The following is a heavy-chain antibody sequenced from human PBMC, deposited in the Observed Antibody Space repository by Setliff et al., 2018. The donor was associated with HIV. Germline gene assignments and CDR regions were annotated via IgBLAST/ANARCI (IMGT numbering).Heavy chain of an antibody. D-gene: IGHD2-2*01. CDR3: ARRVGISSPEPPAVRAFDS. CDR2: IYSSGSP. J-gene: IGHJ4*02. V-gene: IGHV4-39*02. Sequence: SETLSLTCTVYGASISNSNSYWGWIRQPPGKRLEWLGSIYSSGSPSYNPSLSSRLTISVDTSRNHVSLRLSSVTAADTAVYYCARRVGISSPEPPAVRAFDSWGPGTLVTVSS. CDR1: GASISNSNSY.